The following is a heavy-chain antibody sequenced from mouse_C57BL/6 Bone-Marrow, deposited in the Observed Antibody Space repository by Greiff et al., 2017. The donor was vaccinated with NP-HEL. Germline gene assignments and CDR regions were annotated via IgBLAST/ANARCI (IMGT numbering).Heavy chain of an antibody. Sequence: VQLQQSGPELVKPGASVKISCKASGYTFTDYYMNWVKQSHGKSLEWIGDINPNNGGTSYNQKFKGKATLTVDKSSSTAYMELRSLTSEDSAVYYCAINWDLAWFAYWGQGTLVTVSA. CDR3: AINWDLAWFAY. J-gene: IGHJ3*01. V-gene: IGHV1-26*01. D-gene: IGHD4-1*01. CDR2: INPNNGGT. CDR1: GYTFTDYY.